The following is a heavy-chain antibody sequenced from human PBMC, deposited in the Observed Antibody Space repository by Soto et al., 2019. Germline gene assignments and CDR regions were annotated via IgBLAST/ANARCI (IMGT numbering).Heavy chain of an antibody. CDR2: IYHSGST. CDR3: ARAGGLGAVAVDY. V-gene: IGHV4-30-2*01. D-gene: IGHD6-19*01. J-gene: IGHJ4*02. CDR1: GRSISSGGYS. Sequence: QLQLQASGSGLVKPSQTLSLTCAVSGRSISSGGYSWSWIRPPPGKGLEWIGYIYHSGSTYYNPSLKSRVTISVDRSKSQFSLNQSSVTAADTAVYYCARAGGLGAVAVDYWGQGTLVTVSS.